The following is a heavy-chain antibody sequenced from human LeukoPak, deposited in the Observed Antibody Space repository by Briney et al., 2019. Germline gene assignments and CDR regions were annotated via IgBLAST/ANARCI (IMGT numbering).Heavy chain of an antibody. Sequence: SGTLSLTCAVSGGSISSSNGWSWDRQPPGKGLEWIGEICHSGSTNYNPSLKSRVTISVDKSKNQFSLKLSSVTAADTAVYYCARLRCSGGSCYSEFSDYYYGMDVWGKGTTVTVSS. CDR1: GGSISSSNG. CDR3: ARLRCSGGSCYSEFSDYYYGMDV. V-gene: IGHV4-4*02. D-gene: IGHD2-15*01. J-gene: IGHJ6*04. CDR2: ICHSGST.